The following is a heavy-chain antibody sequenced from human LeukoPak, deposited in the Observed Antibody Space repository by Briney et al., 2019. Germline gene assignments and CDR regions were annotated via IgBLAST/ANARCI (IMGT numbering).Heavy chain of an antibody. CDR3: ARGLPLTFTAMVPGFDY. CDR2: IKQDGSEK. D-gene: IGHD5-18*01. Sequence: GGSLRLSCAASGFTFSSYWMSWVRQAPGKGLEWVANIKQDGSEKYYVDSVKGRFTISRDNAKNSLYLQMNSQRAEDTAVYYCARGLPLTFTAMVPGFDYWGQGTLVTVSS. CDR1: GFTFSSYW. V-gene: IGHV3-7*01. J-gene: IGHJ4*02.